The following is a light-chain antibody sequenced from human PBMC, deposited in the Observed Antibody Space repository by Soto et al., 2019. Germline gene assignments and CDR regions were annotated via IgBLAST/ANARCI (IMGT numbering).Light chain of an antibody. CDR1: RSLLHSNGNIY. Sequence: DIVLTQSPLSLPVTPGEPASISCRSSRSLLHSNGNIYLDWYLQKPGQSPQLLIYLASIRASGVTDRFSGSGSGTDFTLKITRVEAQDVGVYYCMQAVQAPRTFGLGTKVEIK. V-gene: IGKV2-28*01. J-gene: IGKJ1*01. CDR3: MQAVQAPRT. CDR2: LAS.